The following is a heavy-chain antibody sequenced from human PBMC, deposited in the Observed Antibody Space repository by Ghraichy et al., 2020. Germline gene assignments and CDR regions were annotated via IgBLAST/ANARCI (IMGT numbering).Heavy chain of an antibody. D-gene: IGHD3-3*01. CDR2: ISGSGGST. CDR3: AKSPPQFGVVISSIDY. V-gene: IGHV3-23*01. CDR1: GFTFSSYA. J-gene: IGHJ4*02. Sequence: GGSLRLSCAASGFTFSSYAMSWVRQAPGKGLEWVSAISGSGGSTYYADSVKGRFTISRDNSKNTLYLQMNSLRAEDTAVYYCAKSPPQFGVVISSIDYWGQGTLVTVSS.